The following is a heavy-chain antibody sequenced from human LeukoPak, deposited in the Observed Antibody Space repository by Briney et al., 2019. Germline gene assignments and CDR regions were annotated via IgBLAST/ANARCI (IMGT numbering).Heavy chain of an antibody. CDR2: ISYDGSNK. V-gene: IGHV3-30*18. D-gene: IGHD4-17*01. Sequence: PGGSLRLSCAASGFTFSSYGMHWVRQAPGKGLEWVAAISYDGSNKYYADSVKGRFTISRDNSKNTLYLQMNSLRAEDTAVYYCAKDSGTYGDRSWLDYWGQGTLVTVSS. J-gene: IGHJ4*02. CDR3: AKDSGTYGDRSWLDY. CDR1: GFTFSSYG.